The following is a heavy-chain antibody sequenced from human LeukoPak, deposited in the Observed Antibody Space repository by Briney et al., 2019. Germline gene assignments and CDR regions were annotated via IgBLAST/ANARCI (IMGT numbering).Heavy chain of an antibody. J-gene: IGHJ3*02. D-gene: IGHD4-11*01. V-gene: IGHV3-74*01. CDR1: GFTFNRYW. CDR2: IYHDGSIA. Sequence: GGSLRLSCAASGFTFNRYWMHWLRQAPGEGLVWVAQIYHDGSIANYADSVKGRFTISRANAKNTLYLQMNSLRAEDTAVYYCSSDGYRNFGAAFDIWGQGTLVTVSS. CDR3: SSDGYRNFGAAFDI.